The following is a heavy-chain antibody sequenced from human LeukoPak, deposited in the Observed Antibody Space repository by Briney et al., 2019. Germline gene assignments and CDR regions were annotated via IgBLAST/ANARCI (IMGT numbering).Heavy chain of an antibody. V-gene: IGHV4-61*02. CDR1: GGSISSASYY. D-gene: IGHD3-10*02. J-gene: IGHJ3*02. Sequence: PSETLSLTCTVSGGSISSASYYWSWIRQPAGKGLEWIGRIYTSGSTNYNPSLKSRVTISIDTSKNQFSLNLSSVTAADAAVYYCARSPKGLFREVQDVFDIWGQGTMVTVSS. CDR2: IYTSGST. CDR3: ARSPKGLFREVQDVFDI.